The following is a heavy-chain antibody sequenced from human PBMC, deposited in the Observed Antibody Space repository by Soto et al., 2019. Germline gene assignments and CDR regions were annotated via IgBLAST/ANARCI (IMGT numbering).Heavy chain of an antibody. J-gene: IGHJ4*02. CDR1: GFTFSSYS. D-gene: IGHD2-21*02. CDR2: ISSSSSYI. CDR3: AREVGYCGGDCYSYFDY. V-gene: IGHV3-21*01. Sequence: GGSLRLSCAASGFTFSSYSMNWVRQAPGKGLEWVSSISSSSSYIYYADSVKGRFTISRDNAKNSLYLQMNSLRAEDTAVYYCAREVGYCGGDCYSYFDYWGQGTLVTVSS.